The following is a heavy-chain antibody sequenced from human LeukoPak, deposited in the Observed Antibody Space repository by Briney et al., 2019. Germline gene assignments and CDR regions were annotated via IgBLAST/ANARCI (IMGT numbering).Heavy chain of an antibody. D-gene: IGHD3-10*01. CDR3: ARDRGVGGSAAIDAFDV. CDR2: VYYTGST. CDR1: GGSNRSYY. V-gene: IGHV4-59*01. Sequence: SETLSLTCTVSGGSNRSYYWSWIRQPPGKGLEWIGYVYYTGSTNYNPSLKSRVTISLDTSKNQFSLKLSSVTAADTVVYYCARDRGVGGSAAIDAFDVWGQGTMATVSS. J-gene: IGHJ3*01.